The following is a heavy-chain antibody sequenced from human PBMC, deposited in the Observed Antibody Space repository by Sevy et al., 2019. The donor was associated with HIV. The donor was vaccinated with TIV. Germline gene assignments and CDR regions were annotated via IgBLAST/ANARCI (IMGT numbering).Heavy chain of an antibody. D-gene: IGHD2-15*01. CDR1: GFTFSSYS. CDR3: AGVDIVVVVAALDYYYYGMDV. J-gene: IGHJ6*02. V-gene: IGHV3-48*01. CDR2: ISSSSSTI. Sequence: GGSLRLSCAASGFTFSSYSMNWVRQAPGKGLEWVSSISSSSSTIYYADSVKGRFTISRDNAKNSLYLQMNSLRAEDTAVYYCAGVDIVVVVAALDYYYYGMDVWGQGTTVTVSS.